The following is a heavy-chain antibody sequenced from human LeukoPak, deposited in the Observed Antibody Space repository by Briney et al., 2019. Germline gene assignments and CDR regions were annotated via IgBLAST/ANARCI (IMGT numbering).Heavy chain of an antibody. CDR2: INHSGST. CDR1: GFTFSTYV. CDR3: ARGGDGYNNGDY. Sequence: GSLRLSCAASGFTFSTYVMNWFRQPPGKGLEWVGEINHSGSTNYNPSLKSRVTISVDTSKNQFSLKLSSVTAADTAVYYCARGGDGYNNGDYWGQGTLVTVSS. J-gene: IGHJ4*02. V-gene: IGHV4-34*01. D-gene: IGHD5-24*01.